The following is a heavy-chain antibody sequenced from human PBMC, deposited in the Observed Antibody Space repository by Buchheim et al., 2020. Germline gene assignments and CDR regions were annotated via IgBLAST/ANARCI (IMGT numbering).Heavy chain of an antibody. D-gene: IGHD6-6*01. V-gene: IGHV3-23*04. CDR3: AKSYISSSEIDY. J-gene: IGHJ4*02. CDR1: GYTFSSYA. Sequence: VQLVQSGAEVKKPGASVKVSCKASGYTFSSYAMSWVRQAPGKGLEWVSGISGSGGSTYYADSVKGRFTISRDNSKNTLYLQMNSLRAEDTAVYYCAKSYISSSEIDYWGQGTL. CDR2: ISGSGGST.